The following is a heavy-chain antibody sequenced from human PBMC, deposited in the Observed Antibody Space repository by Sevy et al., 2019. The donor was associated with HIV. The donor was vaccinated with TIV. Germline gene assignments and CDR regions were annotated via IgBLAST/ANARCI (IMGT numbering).Heavy chain of an antibody. CDR1: GFTFSNYW. CDR3: VRVEGGSSYFYYYGMDV. V-gene: IGHV3-7*01. J-gene: IGHJ6*02. Sequence: GGSLRLSCAASGFTFSNYWMTWVRQAPGKGLEWVANIKEDGREKYYVDSVKGRFTISRDNAKNSLYLQMNSLRAEDTAVYYCVRVEGGSSYFYYYGMDVWGQGTTVTVSS. D-gene: IGHD1-26*01. CDR2: IKEDGREK.